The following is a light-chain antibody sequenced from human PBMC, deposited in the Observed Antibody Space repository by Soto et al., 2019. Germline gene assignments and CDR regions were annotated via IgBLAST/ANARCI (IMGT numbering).Light chain of an antibody. Sequence: AIRMTQSPSSISAFTGDRVTITCRTSRPISTYLAWYQQKPGKTPTLLMYAASTLQSGVPSRFSGSGSGPDFTLTISCLQSEDFATYYCQQYYTYPLAFGQGTNIEIK. V-gene: IGKV1-8*01. J-gene: IGKJ1*01. CDR1: RPISTY. CDR2: AAS. CDR3: QQYYTYPLA.